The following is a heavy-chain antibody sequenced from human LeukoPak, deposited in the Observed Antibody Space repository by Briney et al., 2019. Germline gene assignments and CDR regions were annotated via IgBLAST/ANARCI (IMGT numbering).Heavy chain of an antibody. J-gene: IGHJ4*02. V-gene: IGHV3-53*01. CDR2: IYSVSGT. CDR1: GFAVSTKY. Sequence: GGSLRLSCAASGFAVSTKYMSWVRQAPGKGLEWVSLIYSVSGTYYADSVKGRFTISRDNYKNTLYLQITDLRAEDTAVYYCARGGNSSTWYEFYYWGEGALVTVSS. CDR3: ARGGNSSTWYEFYY. D-gene: IGHD6-13*01.